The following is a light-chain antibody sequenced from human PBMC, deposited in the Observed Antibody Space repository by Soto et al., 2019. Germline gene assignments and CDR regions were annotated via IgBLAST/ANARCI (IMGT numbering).Light chain of an antibody. CDR3: QKYFIAPGN. J-gene: IGKJ2*01. V-gene: IGKV1-27*01. Sequence: DIQMTQAPASLSASVGDRVNITCRASQGISNFLALYQQKTGQPPKLLIYAASTLHSEAPSRFSCSGSGTDFTLTISSLQPEDVATYYCQKYFIAPGNFGRGTKLEI. CDR1: QGISNF. CDR2: AAS.